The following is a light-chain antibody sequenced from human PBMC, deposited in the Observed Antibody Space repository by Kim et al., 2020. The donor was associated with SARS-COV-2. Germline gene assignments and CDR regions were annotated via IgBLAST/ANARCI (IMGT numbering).Light chain of an antibody. CDR2: GAS. V-gene: IGKV3-20*01. CDR3: QYYGTSPIT. Sequence: SPGERVTLSCRASQSVDSRYLAWYQQRLGQAPRVLIHGASSRAAGVPDRFSDSGSGTDFALTISRLEPEDFAVYYCQYYGTSPITFAQGTRLEIK. CDR1: QSVDSRY. J-gene: IGKJ5*01.